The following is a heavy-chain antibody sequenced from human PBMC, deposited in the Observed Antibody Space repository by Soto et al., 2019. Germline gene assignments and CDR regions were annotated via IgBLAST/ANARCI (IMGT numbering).Heavy chain of an antibody. J-gene: IGHJ5*02. Sequence: PGGSLRLSCAASGFTFSSYSMNWVRQAPGKGLEWVSYISSSSSTIYYADSVKGRFTISRDNAKNSLYLQMNSLRAEDTAVYYCARAPYCSSTSCAHPYNWFDPWGQGTLVTVSS. D-gene: IGHD2-2*01. CDR2: ISSSSSTI. V-gene: IGHV3-48*01. CDR1: GFTFSSYS. CDR3: ARAPYCSSTSCAHPYNWFDP.